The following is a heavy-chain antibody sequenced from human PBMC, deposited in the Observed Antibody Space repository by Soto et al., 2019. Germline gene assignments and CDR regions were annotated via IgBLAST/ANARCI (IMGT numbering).Heavy chain of an antibody. CDR3: VGGQYYFDY. CDR1: GFPFTTYG. D-gene: IGHD3-10*01. CDR2: ISYDGSNK. Sequence: QVQLVESGGGVVQPGRSLRLSCAASGFPFTTYGMHWVREGPGKGLEWVAVISYDGSNKYYADSVKGRFTISRDNSKNTLYLQMNSLRPEDTPLYYCVGGQYYFDYRGQGTLVTVSS. V-gene: IGHV3-30*03. J-gene: IGHJ4*02.